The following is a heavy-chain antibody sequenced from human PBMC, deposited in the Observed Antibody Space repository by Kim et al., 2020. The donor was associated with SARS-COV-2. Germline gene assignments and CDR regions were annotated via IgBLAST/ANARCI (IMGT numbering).Heavy chain of an antibody. V-gene: IGHV3-11*05. CDR1: GFTFSDYY. CDR3: ARDQSGYRHVDPSY. Sequence: GGSLRLSCAASGFTFSDYYMSWIRQAPGKGLEWVSYISSSGINTDYADSVRGRFTISRDNAKNSLYLQMNSLRAEDTAVYYCARDQSGYRHVDPSYWGQGTLVTVSS. CDR2: ISSSGINT. J-gene: IGHJ4*02. D-gene: IGHD5-12*01.